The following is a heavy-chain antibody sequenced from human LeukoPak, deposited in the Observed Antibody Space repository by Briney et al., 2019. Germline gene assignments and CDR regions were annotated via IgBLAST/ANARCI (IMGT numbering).Heavy chain of an antibody. CDR3: ARPNTDAAGYYFDY. J-gene: IGHJ4*02. Sequence: GASVKVSCKASGYTFTSYGISWVRQAPGQGLEWMGWISAYNGNTNYAQKLQGRVTVTTDTSTTTVYMELRSLRSDDTAVYYCARPNTDAAGYYFDYWGQGTLVTVSS. V-gene: IGHV1-18*01. D-gene: IGHD6-13*01. CDR2: ISAYNGNT. CDR1: GYTFTSYG.